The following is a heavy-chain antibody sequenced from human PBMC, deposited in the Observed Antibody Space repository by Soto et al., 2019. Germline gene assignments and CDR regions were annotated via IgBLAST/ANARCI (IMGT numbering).Heavy chain of an antibody. CDR3: IRPKRGYDFGGLDY. CDR1: GFTFGDYA. V-gene: IGHV3-49*04. D-gene: IGHD5-12*01. J-gene: IGHJ4*02. CDR2: IRSRDYGGTT. Sequence: GSLRLSCRGSGFTFGDYAMSWVRQAPGKGLEWVGFIRSRDYGGTTEYAASVKGRFTISRDDSKSIAYLQMNSLRTEDTAVYYCIRPKRGYDFGGLDYWGQGTLVTVSS.